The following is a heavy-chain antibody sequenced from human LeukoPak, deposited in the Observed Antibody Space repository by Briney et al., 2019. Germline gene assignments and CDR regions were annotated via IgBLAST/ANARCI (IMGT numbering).Heavy chain of an antibody. V-gene: IGHV1-2*02. D-gene: IGHD4-23*01. J-gene: IGHJ4*02. CDR3: ARDGHGGNSFDL. CDR2: INANSGGT. Sequence: GASVNVSCKASGYTFTGYYMHWVRQAPGQGVEWMGWINANSGGTDYAQKFQDRVIMTRDTSISTAYMEMSRLTSDDTAVYYCARDGHGGNSFDLWGQGTLVTVSS. CDR1: GYTFTGYY.